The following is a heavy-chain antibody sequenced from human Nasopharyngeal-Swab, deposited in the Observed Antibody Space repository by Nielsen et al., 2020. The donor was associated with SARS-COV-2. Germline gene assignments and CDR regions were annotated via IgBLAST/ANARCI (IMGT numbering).Heavy chain of an antibody. CDR2: ISHNSGT. CDR1: GVSITSQY. J-gene: IGHJ5*02. Sequence: GSLRLSCTVSGVSITSQYWSWIRQPPGKGLEWIGYISHNSGTSYNPSLKSRVTMFMDTSKNQFSLRLRSVTAADTAVYYCAKEGATGWFDPWGRGTLVTVSS. V-gene: IGHV4-59*11. CDR3: AKEGATGWFDP.